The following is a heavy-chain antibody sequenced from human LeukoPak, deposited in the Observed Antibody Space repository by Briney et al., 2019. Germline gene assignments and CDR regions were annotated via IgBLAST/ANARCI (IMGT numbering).Heavy chain of an antibody. CDR2: IYYSGST. CDR3: ASDVLLWFGELLYHYYFDY. V-gene: IGHV4-39*07. Sequence: SETLSLTCTVSGGSISSSSYYWGWIRQPPGKGLGWIGSIYYSGSTYYNPSLKSRVTISVDTSKNQFSLKLSSVTAADTAVYYCASDVLLWFGELLYHYYFDYWGQGTLVTVSS. D-gene: IGHD3-10*01. J-gene: IGHJ4*02. CDR1: GGSISSSSYY.